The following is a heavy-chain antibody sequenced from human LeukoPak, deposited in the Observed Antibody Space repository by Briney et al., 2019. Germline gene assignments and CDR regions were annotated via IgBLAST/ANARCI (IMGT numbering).Heavy chain of an antibody. J-gene: IGHJ3*02. V-gene: IGHV3-21*01. Sequence: GGSLRLSCAASGFTFSNYIMNWVRQAPGKGLEWVSSVSSSNTYIYYADSVKGRFTISRDNAKNSLYLQMNSLRAEDTAVYYCAREMYYYGSGSYYRPLGDAFNIWGQGTMVTVSS. CDR3: AREMYYYGSGSYYRPLGDAFNI. D-gene: IGHD3-10*01. CDR2: VSSSNTYI. CDR1: GFTFSNYI.